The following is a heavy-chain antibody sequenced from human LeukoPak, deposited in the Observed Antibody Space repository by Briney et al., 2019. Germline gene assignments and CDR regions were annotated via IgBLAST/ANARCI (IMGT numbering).Heavy chain of an antibody. J-gene: IGHJ4*02. V-gene: IGHV3-7*01. CDR2: IKQDGSEK. CDR3: ARDRALLWFGGSFDY. CDR1: GFTFSSYW. Sequence: GGSLRLCCAASGFTFSSYWMSWVRQAPGKGLEWVANIKQDGSEKYYVDSVKGRFTISRDNAKNSLHLQMNSLRAEDTAVYYCARDRALLWFGGSFDYWGQGTLVTVSS. D-gene: IGHD3-10*01.